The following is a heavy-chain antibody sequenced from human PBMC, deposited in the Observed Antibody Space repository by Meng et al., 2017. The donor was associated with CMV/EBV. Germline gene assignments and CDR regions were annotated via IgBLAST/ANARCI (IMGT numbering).Heavy chain of an antibody. V-gene: IGHV4-39*07. D-gene: IGHD4-17*01. Sequence: RIRSYNWCGSRKPPGKGGEGRGSISYRASTSYNPSLNSRATISVETTKNQFSLKLSSVTAADTAVYYCARDDGDLRQDYWGQGTLVTVSS. J-gene: IGHJ4*02. CDR3: ARDDGDLRQDY. CDR1: RIRSYN. CDR2: ISYRAST.